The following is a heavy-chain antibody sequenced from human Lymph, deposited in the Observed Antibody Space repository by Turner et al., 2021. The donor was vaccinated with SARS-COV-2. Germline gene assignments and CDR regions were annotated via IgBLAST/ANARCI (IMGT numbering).Heavy chain of an antibody. Sequence: EVQLVESGGGLVKPGGSLRLSCAASGFTFSSYTMNGVRQAPGKGLEWVSSISSSSSYIYYADSVKGRFTISRDNAKNSLYLQMNSLRAEDTAVYYCARERYDSSGSESYYFDYWGQGTLVTVSS. D-gene: IGHD3-22*01. CDR3: ARERYDSSGSESYYFDY. CDR1: GFTFSSYT. CDR2: ISSSSSYI. J-gene: IGHJ4*02. V-gene: IGHV3-21*01.